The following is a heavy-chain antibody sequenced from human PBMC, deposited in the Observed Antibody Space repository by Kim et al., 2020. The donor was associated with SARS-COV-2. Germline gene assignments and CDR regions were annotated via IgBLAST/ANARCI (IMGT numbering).Heavy chain of an antibody. V-gene: IGHV4-39*01. J-gene: IGHJ4*02. Sequence: IYYSGSTYYNPSLKSRVPMSVDTSKNQFSLKLSSVTAADTAVYYCARPPVGWGQGTLVTVSS. D-gene: IGHD1-26*01. CDR2: IYYSGST. CDR3: ARPPVG.